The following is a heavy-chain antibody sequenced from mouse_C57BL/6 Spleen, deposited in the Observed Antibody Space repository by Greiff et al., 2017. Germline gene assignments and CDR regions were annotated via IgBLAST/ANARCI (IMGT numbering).Heavy chain of an antibody. D-gene: IGHD2-5*01. CDR3: ARGEDRRSNPGFAY. V-gene: IGHV1-22*01. CDR1: GYTFTDYN. J-gene: IGHJ3*01. CDR2: INPNNGGT. Sequence: EVQLQQSGPELVKPGASVKMSCKASGYTFTDYNMHWVKQSHGKSLEWIGYINPNNGGTSYNQKFKGKATLTVNKSSSTAYMELRSLTSEDSAVYYCARGEDRRSNPGFAYWGQGTLVTVSA.